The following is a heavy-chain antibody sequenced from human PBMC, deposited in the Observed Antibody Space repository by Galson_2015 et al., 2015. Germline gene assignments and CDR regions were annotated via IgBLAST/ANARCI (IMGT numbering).Heavy chain of an antibody. J-gene: IGHJ4*02. V-gene: IGHV3-33*01. D-gene: IGHD2-15*01. CDR3: ARGRKIKSLGYCRGGSCWYFDS. CDR2: IWYDGSNK. Sequence: SLRLSCAASGFTFSSYGMHWVRQAPGKGLEWVAVIWYDGSNKYYADSVKGRFTISRDNSKNTLYLQMNSLRAEDTAVYYCARGRKIKSLGYCRGGSCWYFDSGGQEPLVPLSP. CDR1: GFTFSSYG.